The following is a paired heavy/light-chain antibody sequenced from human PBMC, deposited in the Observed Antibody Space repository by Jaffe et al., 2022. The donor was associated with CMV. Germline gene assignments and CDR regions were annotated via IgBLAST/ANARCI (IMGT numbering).Heavy chain of an antibody. D-gene: IGHD4-17*01. CDR3: ARISYADTGP. CDR2: TYYRSKWYN. V-gene: IGHV6-1*01. J-gene: IGHJ5*02. CDR1: GDSVSSNSAA. Sequence: QVQLQQSGPGLVKPSQTLSLTCAISGDSVSSNSAAWNWIRQSPSGGLEWLGRTYYRSKWYNDYAVSVNSRITINADTAKNHFSLQLNSVTPEDTAVYYCARISYADTGPWGQGTLVTVSS.
Light chain of an antibody. CDR2: WAS. J-gene: IGKJ4*01. CDR3: QQYYNTPLT. V-gene: IGKV4-1*01. Sequence: DIVMTQSPDSLSVSLGERATINCKSSQSVFHSTKNKNYLAWHQQKPGQPPKVLIYWASTRESGVPDRFSGSGSGTDFTLTISSLQAEDVAVYYCQQYYNTPLTFGGGTKVEIK. CDR1: QSVFHSTKNKNY.